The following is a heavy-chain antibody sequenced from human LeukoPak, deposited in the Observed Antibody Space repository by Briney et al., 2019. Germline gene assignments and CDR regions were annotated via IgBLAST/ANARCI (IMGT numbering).Heavy chain of an antibody. D-gene: IGHD2-15*01. Sequence: SETLSLTCAVYGGSFSGYYWSWIRQPPGKGLEWIGEINHSGSTNYNPSLKSRVTISVDTSKNQCSLKLSSVTAADTAVYYCARGGRYCSGGSCRNVAFDIWGQGTMVTVSS. CDR1: GGSFSGYY. V-gene: IGHV4-34*01. CDR2: INHSGST. CDR3: ARGGRYCSGGSCRNVAFDI. J-gene: IGHJ3*02.